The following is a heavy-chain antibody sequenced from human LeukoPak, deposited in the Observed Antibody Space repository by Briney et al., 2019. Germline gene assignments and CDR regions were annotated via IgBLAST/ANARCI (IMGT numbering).Heavy chain of an antibody. CDR2: ISGSGGST. CDR1: GFTFSSYA. V-gene: IGHV3-23*01. CDR3: AKDMTMIVVVTLFDY. Sequence: GGSLRLSCAASGFTFSSYAMSWVRQAPGKGLEWVSAISGSGGSTYYADSVKGRFTISRDNSKNTLYLQMNSLRAEDTAVYYCAKDMTMIVVVTLFDYWGQGTLVTVSS. J-gene: IGHJ4*02. D-gene: IGHD3-22*01.